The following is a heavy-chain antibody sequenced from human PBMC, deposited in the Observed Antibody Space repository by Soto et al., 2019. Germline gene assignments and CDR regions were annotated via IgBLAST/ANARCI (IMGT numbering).Heavy chain of an antibody. D-gene: IGHD5-18*01. CDR3: ARDVETSMDGLNYFDP. CDR1: GFTFSSYT. Sequence: GGSLRLSCAASGFTFSSYTMNWVRQAPGKGLEWVSSISSSGSYIHYADSVKGRFTISKDNAKNSLFLQMDSLRAEDTALYYCARDVETSMDGLNYFDPWGQGTLVTVSS. J-gene: IGHJ5*02. V-gene: IGHV3-21*01. CDR2: ISSSGSYI.